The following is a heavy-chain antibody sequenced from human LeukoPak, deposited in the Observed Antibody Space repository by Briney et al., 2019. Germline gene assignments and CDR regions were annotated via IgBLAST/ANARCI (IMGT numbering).Heavy chain of an antibody. CDR1: GFTFSDYY. D-gene: IGHD2-2*01. J-gene: IGHJ4*02. CDR2: ISSSSSYI. Sequence: GGSLRLSCAASGFTFSDYYMSWIRQAPGKGLEWVSSISSSSSYIYYADSVKGRFTISRDNAKNSLYLQMNSLRAEDTAVYYCARAPGARYCSSTSCFPFDYWGQGTQVTVSS. V-gene: IGHV3-11*06. CDR3: ARAPGARYCSSTSCFPFDY.